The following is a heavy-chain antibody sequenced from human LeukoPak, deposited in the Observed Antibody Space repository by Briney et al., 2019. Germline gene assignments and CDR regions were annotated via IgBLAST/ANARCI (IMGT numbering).Heavy chain of an antibody. CDR2: INPNDGDT. CDR3: ARANFLYCSSSTCLFDY. V-gene: IGHV1-2*02. CDR1: GYTFTDYY. J-gene: IGHJ4*02. D-gene: IGHD2-2*01. Sequence: ASVKVSCKASGYTFTDYYMHWVRQAPGQGFEWMGWINPNDGDTNYAQKFQGRVTMTRDASISTAHMEVSRLRSDDTAVYYCARANFLYCSSSTCLFDYRGQGTLVTVSS.